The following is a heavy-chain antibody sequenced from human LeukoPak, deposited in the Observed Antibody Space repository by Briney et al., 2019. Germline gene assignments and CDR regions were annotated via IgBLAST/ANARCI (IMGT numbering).Heavy chain of an antibody. J-gene: IGHJ4*02. D-gene: IGHD3-22*01. CDR2: INHSGST. CDR3: ARAPLLLPDY. Sequence: SETLSLTCAVYGGSFSGYYWSWIRQPPGKGLEWIGEINHSGSTNYNPSLKSRVTISVDTSKNQFSLKLSSVTAADTAAYYCARAPLLLPDYWGQGTLVTVSS. CDR1: GGSFSGYY. V-gene: IGHV4-34*01.